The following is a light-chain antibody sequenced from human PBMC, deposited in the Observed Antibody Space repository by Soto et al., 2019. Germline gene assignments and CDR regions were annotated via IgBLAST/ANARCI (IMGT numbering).Light chain of an antibody. V-gene: IGLV2-8*01. Sequence: QSVLTQPPSASGSPGQPVTISCPGTSSDVGGYNYVSWYQQHPGKAPKVIIYEVSKRPSGVPDRFSGSKSGSTASLTVSGLQAEDEADYYCSSYAVTNIFVFGTGTKVTVL. CDR2: EVS. CDR1: SSDVGGYNY. J-gene: IGLJ1*01. CDR3: SSYAVTNIFV.